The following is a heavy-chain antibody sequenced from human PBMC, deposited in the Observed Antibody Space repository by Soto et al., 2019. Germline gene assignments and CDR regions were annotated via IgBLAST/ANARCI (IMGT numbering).Heavy chain of an antibody. CDR1: GGSIRTYY. CDR2: IYYSGNT. J-gene: IGHJ1*01. V-gene: IGHV4-59*01. D-gene: IGHD1-1*01. CDR3: AVTTATEYFHY. Sequence: QVQLQESGPGLVKPSETLSLTCTVSGGSIRTYYWSWIRQPPGKGLEWIGFIYYSGNTNYNPSLKSRVTISVDTSKNQFSLKMTSVTAADTAVYYCAVTTATEYFHYWGQGTLVTVSS.